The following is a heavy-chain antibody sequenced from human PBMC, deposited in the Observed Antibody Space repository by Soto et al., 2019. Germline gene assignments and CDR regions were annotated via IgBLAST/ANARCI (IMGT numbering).Heavy chain of an antibody. Sequence: SVKVSCKASGGTFSSYAISWVRQAPGQGLGWMGGIIPIFGTANYAQKFQGRVTITADKSTSTAYMELSSLRSEDTAVYYCARDLIDCTNGVCYPLFDYWGQGTLVTVSS. D-gene: IGHD2-8*01. CDR1: GGTFSSYA. CDR3: ARDLIDCTNGVCYPLFDY. CDR2: IIPIFGTA. V-gene: IGHV1-69*06. J-gene: IGHJ4*02.